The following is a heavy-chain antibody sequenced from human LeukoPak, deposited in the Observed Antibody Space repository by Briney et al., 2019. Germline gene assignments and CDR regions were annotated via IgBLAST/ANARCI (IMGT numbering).Heavy chain of an antibody. CDR2: ISTTSRTI. CDR1: GFTFSSYS. V-gene: IGHV3-48*02. Sequence: PGGSLRLSCAASGFTFSSYSMNWVRQAPGKGLEWVSFISTTSRTIYYGDSVKGRFTISGDNAKNSLYLQMNSLRDEDTAVYYCARTSNTGSWVSMDYWGQGTLVTVSS. CDR3: ARTSNTGSWVSMDY. D-gene: IGHD5/OR15-5a*01. J-gene: IGHJ4*02.